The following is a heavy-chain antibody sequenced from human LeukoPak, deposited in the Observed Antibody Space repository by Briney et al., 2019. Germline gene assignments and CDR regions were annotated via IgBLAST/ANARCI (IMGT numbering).Heavy chain of an antibody. V-gene: IGHV3-23*01. CDR1: GFIFNNYA. Sequence: GGSLRLSCAASGFIFNNYAMSWVRQAPGKGLEWVSSISGTGVTTYYADSVKGPFAISRDNSKNTLYLQMTSLRAEDTVVYYCAKDQRFGDLDDYRGQGTLVTVSS. D-gene: IGHD3-10*01. CDR2: ISGTGVTT. J-gene: IGHJ4*02. CDR3: AKDQRFGDLDDY.